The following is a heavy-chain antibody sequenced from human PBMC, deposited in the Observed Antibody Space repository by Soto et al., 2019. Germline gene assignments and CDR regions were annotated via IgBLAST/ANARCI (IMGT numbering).Heavy chain of an antibody. CDR2: IIPIFGTA. J-gene: IGHJ4*02. CDR1: GGTFSSYA. D-gene: IGHD5-18*01. CDR3: AMTHVDTAMGPFDY. Sequence: SVKVSCKASGGTFSSYAISWVRQAPGQGLEWMGGIIPIFGTANYAQKFQGRVTITADESTSTAYMELSSLRSEDTAVYYCAMTHVDTAMGPFDYWGQGTLVTVSS. V-gene: IGHV1-69*13.